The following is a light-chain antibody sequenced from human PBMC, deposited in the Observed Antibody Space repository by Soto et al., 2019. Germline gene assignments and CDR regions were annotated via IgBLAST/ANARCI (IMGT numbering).Light chain of an antibody. Sequence: EIVLTQSPATLALSPGEGATLSCRASQSLSIYLAWYQQKPGQTPRLLIYDASNRATGVPARFSGSGSGTDFTLTISRLEPEDFAFYYCQQRRSWPLTFGGGTKVEIK. V-gene: IGKV3-11*01. CDR2: DAS. CDR1: QSLSIY. CDR3: QQRRSWPLT. J-gene: IGKJ4*01.